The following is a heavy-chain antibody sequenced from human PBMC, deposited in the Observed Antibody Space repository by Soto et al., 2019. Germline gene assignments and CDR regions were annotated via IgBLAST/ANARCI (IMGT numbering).Heavy chain of an antibody. CDR3: ASQQTDCSGGSCYSHYRYWYFDL. D-gene: IGHD2-15*01. CDR1: GGTFSSYA. Sequence: SVKVSCKASGGTFSSYAISWVRQAPGQGLEWMGGIIPIFGTANYAQKFQGRVTITADESTSTAYMELSSLRSEDTAVYYCASQQTDCSGGSCYSHYRYWYFDLWGRGTLVTVSS. J-gene: IGHJ2*01. V-gene: IGHV1-69*13. CDR2: IIPIFGTA.